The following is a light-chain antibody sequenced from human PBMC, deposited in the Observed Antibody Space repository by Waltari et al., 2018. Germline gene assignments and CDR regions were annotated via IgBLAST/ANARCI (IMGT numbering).Light chain of an antibody. Sequence: DIVMTQSPDSLAVSLGERATINCKSSQSVLYSSNNKNYLAWYQQKTGQPPKLFIYWASTRESGVPDRFRGSGSGTDFTLTISSLQAEDVAVYYGQQYYTTPPTFGQGTRLEIK. CDR3: QQYYTTPPT. V-gene: IGKV4-1*01. CDR1: QSVLYSSNNKNY. CDR2: WAS. J-gene: IGKJ5*01.